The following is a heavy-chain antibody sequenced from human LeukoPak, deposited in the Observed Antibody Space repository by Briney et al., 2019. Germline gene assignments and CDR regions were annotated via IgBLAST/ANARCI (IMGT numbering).Heavy chain of an antibody. CDR2: IYYSGST. D-gene: IGHD5-12*01. V-gene: IGHV4-59*08. CDR1: GGSISSYY. CDR3: ARNIVARSYYYYGMDV. Sequence: SETLSLTCTVSGGSISSYYWSWIRQPPGKGLEWIGYIYYSGSTNYNPSLKSRVTISVDTSKNQFSLKPSSVTAADTAVYYCARNIVARSYYYYGMDVWGQGTTVTVSS. J-gene: IGHJ6*01.